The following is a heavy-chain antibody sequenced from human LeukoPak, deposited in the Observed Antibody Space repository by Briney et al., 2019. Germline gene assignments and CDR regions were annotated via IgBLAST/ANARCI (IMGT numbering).Heavy chain of an antibody. CDR1: GGSFSGYY. V-gene: IGHV4-34*01. CDR2: TNHSGST. D-gene: IGHD2-15*01. J-gene: IGHJ5*02. Sequence: PSETLSLTCAVYGGSFSGYYWSWIRQPPGKGLEWIGETNHSGSTNYNPSLKSRVTISVDTSKNQFSLKLSSVTAADTAVYYCARGLLTFDPWGQGTLVTVSS. CDR3: ARGLLTFDP.